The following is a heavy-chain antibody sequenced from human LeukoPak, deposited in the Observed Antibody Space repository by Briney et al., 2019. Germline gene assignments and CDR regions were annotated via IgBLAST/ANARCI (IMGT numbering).Heavy chain of an antibody. J-gene: IGHJ4*02. CDR2: ISGSGGST. D-gene: IGHD2-2*01. Sequence: QSGGSLRLSCAASGFTFSSYAMSWVRQAPGKGLEWVSAISGSGGSTYYADSVKGRFTISRDNSKNTLYLQMNSLRAEDTAVYYCAKLVRSTRGFFDYWGQGTLVTVSS. CDR3: AKLVRSTRGFFDY. V-gene: IGHV3-23*01. CDR1: GFTFSSYA.